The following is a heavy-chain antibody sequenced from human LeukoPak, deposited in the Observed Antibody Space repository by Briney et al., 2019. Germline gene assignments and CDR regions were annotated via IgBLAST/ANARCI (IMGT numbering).Heavy chain of an antibody. CDR2: IKAGNGDT. V-gene: IGHV1-3*01. Sequence: ASVKVSCTASGYIFTKYVVYWVRQAPGQRPEWMGWIKAGNGDTKYSQNFQDRLTITRDTSASTVYMELSSLTSEDTALYYCARDDCGDTCYPGGYWGQGTLVTVSS. J-gene: IGHJ4*02. CDR1: GYIFTKYV. D-gene: IGHD2-21*01. CDR3: ARDDCGDTCYPGGY.